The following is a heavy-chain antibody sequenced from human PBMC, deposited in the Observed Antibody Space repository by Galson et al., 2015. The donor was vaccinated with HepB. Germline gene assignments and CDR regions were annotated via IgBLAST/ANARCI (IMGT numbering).Heavy chain of an antibody. Sequence: SEPLSLTCTVSGGSISGYYWSWIRQPAGKGLEWIGRIYTTGSTNYNPSLKSRVTMSIDTSKNQFFLKLNSVTAADTAVYYCARDRCGGDCYEDYFDYWGQGTLVTVSS. J-gene: IGHJ4*02. CDR3: ARDRCGGDCYEDYFDY. CDR1: GGSISGYY. D-gene: IGHD2-21*01. V-gene: IGHV4-4*07. CDR2: IYTTGST.